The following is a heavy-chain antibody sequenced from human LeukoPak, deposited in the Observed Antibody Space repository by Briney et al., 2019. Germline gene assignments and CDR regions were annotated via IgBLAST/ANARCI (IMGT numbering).Heavy chain of an antibody. J-gene: IGHJ3*02. CDR2: INSDGSST. D-gene: IGHD3-10*01. CDR3: AREGALYYYGSGSSLDDFDI. CDR1: GFTFSTYW. V-gene: IGHV3-74*01. Sequence: PGGSLRLSCAASGFTFSTYWMHWVRQAPGKGLVWVSRINSDGSSTNYADSVKGRFTISRDNAKNSLYLQMNSLRAEDTAVYYCAREGALYYYGSGSSLDDFDIWGQGTMVTVSS.